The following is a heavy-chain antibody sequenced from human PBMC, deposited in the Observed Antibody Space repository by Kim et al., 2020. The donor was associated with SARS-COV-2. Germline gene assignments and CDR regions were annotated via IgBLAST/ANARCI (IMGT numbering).Heavy chain of an antibody. V-gene: IGHV4-39*07. D-gene: IGHD3-10*01. J-gene: IGHJ6*02. CDR3: ARGGLLWFGEKGMDV. Sequence: PSRKSRVTISVDTSKNQFSLKLSSVTAADTAVYYCARGGLLWFGEKGMDVWGQGTTVTVSS.